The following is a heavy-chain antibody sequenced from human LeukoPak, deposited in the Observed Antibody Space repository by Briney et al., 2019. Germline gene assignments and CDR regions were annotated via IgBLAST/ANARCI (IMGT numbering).Heavy chain of an antibody. CDR2: INHSGST. V-gene: IGHV4-34*01. Sequence: SETLSLTCAVYGGAFSSYYWSWIRQPPGKGLEWIGEINHSGSTNYNPSVKSRVTISVDTSKNQFSLKVRSLSAADTAVYYCVRGATISETGYFDFWGQGTLVTVSS. D-gene: IGHD5-24*01. CDR3: VRGATISETGYFDF. J-gene: IGHJ4*03. CDR1: GGAFSSYY.